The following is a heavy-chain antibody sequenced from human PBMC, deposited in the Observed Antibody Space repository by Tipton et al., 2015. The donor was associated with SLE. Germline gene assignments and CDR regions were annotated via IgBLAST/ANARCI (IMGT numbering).Heavy chain of an antibody. CDR3: AKDLQPVGTLGY. CDR2: ISGSGGST. CDR1: GFTFSSYG. D-gene: IGHD4-23*01. J-gene: IGHJ4*02. Sequence: SLRLSCAASGFTFSSYGMSWVRQAPGKGLEWVSAISGSGGSTYYADSVKGRFTLSRDNSKNTLYLQMNSLRAEDTAVYYCAKDLQPVGTLGYWGQGTLVTVSS. V-gene: IGHV3-23*01.